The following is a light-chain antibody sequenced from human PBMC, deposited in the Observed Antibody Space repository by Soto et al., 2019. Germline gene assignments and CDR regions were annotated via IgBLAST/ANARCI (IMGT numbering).Light chain of an antibody. Sequence: QSVLTQPASVSGSPGQSITISCTGTSSDVGGYNYVSWYQQHPAKAPKLMIYEVSNRPSGVSNRFSGSKSGNTASLTISGLQAEDEADYYCSSYTSSSTPYVVFGGGTKLTVL. J-gene: IGLJ2*01. V-gene: IGLV2-14*01. CDR2: EVS. CDR1: SSDVGGYNY. CDR3: SSYTSSSTPYVV.